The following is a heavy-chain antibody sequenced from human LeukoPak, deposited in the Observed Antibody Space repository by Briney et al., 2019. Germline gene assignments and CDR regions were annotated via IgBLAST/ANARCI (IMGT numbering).Heavy chain of an antibody. V-gene: IGHV1-46*01. CDR1: GYTFTSYY. Sequence: ASVKVSCKASGYTFTSYYMHWARQAPGQGLEWMGIINPSGGSTSYAQKFQGRVTITRDTSTSTVYMELSSLRSEDTAVYYCARWGSTSCLDYWGQGTLVTVSS. D-gene: IGHD2-2*01. CDR3: ARWGSTSCLDY. J-gene: IGHJ4*02. CDR2: INPSGGST.